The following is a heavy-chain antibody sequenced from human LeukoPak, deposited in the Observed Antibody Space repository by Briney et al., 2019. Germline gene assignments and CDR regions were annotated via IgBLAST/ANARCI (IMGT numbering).Heavy chain of an antibody. Sequence: ASVKVSCKASGYTFTGYYMHWVRQAPGQGLEWMGWISAYNGNTNYAQRLQGRVTMTTDTSTSTAYMELRSLRSDDTAVYYCARDARLRVAAGSYWGQGTLVTVSS. CDR3: ARDARLRVAAGSY. D-gene: IGHD2-15*01. CDR2: ISAYNGNT. V-gene: IGHV1-18*04. CDR1: GYTFTGYY. J-gene: IGHJ4*02.